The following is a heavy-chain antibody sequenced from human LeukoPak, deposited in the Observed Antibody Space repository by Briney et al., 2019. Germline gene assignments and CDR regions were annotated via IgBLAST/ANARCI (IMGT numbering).Heavy chain of an antibody. CDR3: ARHGYEDYYYYGMDV. V-gene: IGHV1-18*01. CDR1: GYTFTSYG. J-gene: IGHJ6*02. CDR2: ISAYNGNT. Sequence: ASVKVSCTASGYTFTSYGISWVRQAPGQGLEWMGWISAYNGNTNYAQKLQGRVTMTTDTSTSTAYMELRSLRSDDTAVYYCARHGYEDYYYYGMDVWGQGTTVTVSS. D-gene: IGHD5-12*01.